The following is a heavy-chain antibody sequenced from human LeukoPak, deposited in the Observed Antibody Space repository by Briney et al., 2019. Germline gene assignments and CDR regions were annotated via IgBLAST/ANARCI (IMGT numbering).Heavy chain of an antibody. Sequence: PSETLSLTCTVSGGSISNYQWSWIRQPPGKGLEWIGYFYYSGSTNYNPSLMSRVTISVDTSKNQFSLKLSSVTAADAAVYYCARRSRSGWNYDYWGQGTLVTVPP. V-gene: IGHV4-59*08. CDR2: FYYSGST. D-gene: IGHD6-19*01. J-gene: IGHJ4*02. CDR1: GGSISNYQ. CDR3: ARRSRSGWNYDY.